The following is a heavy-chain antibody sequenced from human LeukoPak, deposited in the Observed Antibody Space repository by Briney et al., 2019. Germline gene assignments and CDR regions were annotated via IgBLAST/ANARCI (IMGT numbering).Heavy chain of an antibody. CDR3: AKEGESGYSGGFDY. Sequence: GGSLRLSCAASGFTFSSYGMHWVRQAPGKGLEWVAFISHDGSDKYYADSVKGRFTISSDNSKNTQFLQMNSLRVEDTAMYYCAKEGESGYSGGFDYWGQGILVTVSS. V-gene: IGHV3-30*02. J-gene: IGHJ4*02. CDR1: GFTFSSYG. CDR2: ISHDGSDK. D-gene: IGHD3-3*01.